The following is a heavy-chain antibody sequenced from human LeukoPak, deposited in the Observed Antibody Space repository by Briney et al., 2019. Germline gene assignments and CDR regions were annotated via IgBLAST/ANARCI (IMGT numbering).Heavy chain of an antibody. CDR1: GFTVSSNY. CDR2: IYSGGST. Sequence: GGSLRLSCAASGFTVSSNYMSWVRQAPGKGLEWVSVIYSGGSTYYADSVNGRFTISRDNSKNTLYLQMNSLRAEDTAVYYCARALVGALDYWGQGTLVTVSS. D-gene: IGHD1-26*01. J-gene: IGHJ4*02. V-gene: IGHV3-53*01. CDR3: ARALVGALDY.